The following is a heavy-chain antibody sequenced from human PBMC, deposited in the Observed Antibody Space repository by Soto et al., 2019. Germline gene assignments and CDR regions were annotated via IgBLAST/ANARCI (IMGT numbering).Heavy chain of an antibody. CDR2: ISAYNGNT. V-gene: IGHV1-18*01. D-gene: IGHD6-19*01. CDR3: ASLIAVAGTRWFDP. Sequence: GASVKVSCKASGYTFTSYGISWVRQAPGQGLEWMGWISAYNGNTNYAQKLQGRVTMTTDTSTSTAYMELRSLRSDDTAVYYCASLIAVAGTRWFDPWGQGTLVTVSS. J-gene: IGHJ5*02. CDR1: GYTFTSYG.